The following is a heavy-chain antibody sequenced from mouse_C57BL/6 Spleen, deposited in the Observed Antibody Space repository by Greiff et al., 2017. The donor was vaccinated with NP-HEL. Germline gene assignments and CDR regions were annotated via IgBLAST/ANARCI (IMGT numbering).Heavy chain of an antibody. Sequence: EVQLQQSVAELVRPGASVKLSCTASGFNIKNTYMHWVKQRPEQGLEWIGRIDPANGNTKYAPKFQGKATITADTSSNTAYLQLSSLTSEDTAIYYWAKIADYYGSSYEGYFDVWGTGTTVTVSS. CDR1: GFNIKNTY. V-gene: IGHV14-3*01. CDR3: AKIADYYGSSYEGYFDV. J-gene: IGHJ1*03. D-gene: IGHD1-1*01. CDR2: IDPANGNT.